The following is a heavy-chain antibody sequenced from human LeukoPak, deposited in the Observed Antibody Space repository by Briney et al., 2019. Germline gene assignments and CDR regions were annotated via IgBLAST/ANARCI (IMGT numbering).Heavy chain of an antibody. CDR2: ISAYNGNT. V-gene: IGHV1-18*01. CDR1: GYTFTSYG. Sequence: ASVKVSCKASGYTFTSYGISWVRQAPGQGLEWMGWISAYNGNTNYAQKLQGRVTMTTDTSTSTAYMELRSLRSDDTAVYYCARSVGLYCSGGSCYPDYWGQGTLVTVCS. CDR3: ARSVGLYCSGGSCYPDY. J-gene: IGHJ4*02. D-gene: IGHD2-15*01.